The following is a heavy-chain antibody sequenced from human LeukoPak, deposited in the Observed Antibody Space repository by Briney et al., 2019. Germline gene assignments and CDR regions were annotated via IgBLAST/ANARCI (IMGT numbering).Heavy chain of an antibody. V-gene: IGHV6-1*01. CDR3: AKAYSISY. Sequence: SQTLSLTCAISGDSVSNNTTAWNSIRQSPSRGLEWLGRTYYRSKWFKEYAESVKSRITINPDTSKNQFSLQLNSVTPEDTAVYYCAKAYSISYWGQGTLVTVSS. CDR1: GDSVSNNTTA. D-gene: IGHD3-3*02. J-gene: IGHJ4*02. CDR2: TYYRSKWFK.